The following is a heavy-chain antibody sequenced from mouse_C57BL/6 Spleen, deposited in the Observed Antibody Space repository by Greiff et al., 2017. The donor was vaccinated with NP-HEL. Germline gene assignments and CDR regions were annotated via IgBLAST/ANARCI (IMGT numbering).Heavy chain of an antibody. D-gene: IGHD1-3*01. J-gene: IGHJ4*01. CDR3: ARENYSSSSFYAMDY. Sequence: EVQLQQSGPGLVKPSQSLSLTCPVTGYSITSGYYWNWIRQIPGNKLEWMGYKSYDGSNNYNPSLKNRISITRDTSKNQFFLKLNSVTTEDTATYYCARENYSSSSFYAMDYWGQGTSVTVSS. V-gene: IGHV3-6*01. CDR2: KSYDGSN. CDR1: GYSITSGYY.